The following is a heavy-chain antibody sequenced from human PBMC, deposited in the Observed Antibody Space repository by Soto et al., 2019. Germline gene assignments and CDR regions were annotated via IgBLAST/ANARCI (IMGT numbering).Heavy chain of an antibody. CDR2: ILYDEINK. CDR3: ARVSFELLTGYGDF. D-gene: IGHD3-9*01. CDR1: GFPFSSFG. Sequence: GGSLRLSCAASGFPFSSFGMHWVRQAPGKGLEWVALILYDEINKYYADSVKGRFTISRDNSKNTLHLQMNSLRAEDTAVYYCARVSFELLTGYGDFWGQGILVTVSS. J-gene: IGHJ4*02. V-gene: IGHV3-33*01.